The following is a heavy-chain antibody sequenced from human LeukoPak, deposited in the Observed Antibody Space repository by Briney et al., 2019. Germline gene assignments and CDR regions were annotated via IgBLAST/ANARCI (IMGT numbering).Heavy chain of an antibody. CDR2: IYTSGST. Sequence: PSGTLSPTRSVSGGSISSYYWSGIPQAAGKGLGWGCPIYTSGSTKYNPSLKSRVDMSVDTSKNQFSLKLSSVTAADTAVYYCARWGDPSTPVLTDWFDPWGQGTLVTVSS. CDR3: ARWGDPSTPVLTDWFDP. J-gene: IGHJ5*02. D-gene: IGHD3-16*01. V-gene: IGHV4-4*07. CDR1: GGSISSYY.